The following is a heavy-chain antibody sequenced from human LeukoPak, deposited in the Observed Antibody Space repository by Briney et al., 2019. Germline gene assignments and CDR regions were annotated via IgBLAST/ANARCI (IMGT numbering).Heavy chain of an antibody. J-gene: IGHJ6*02. Sequence: SETLALTWTVSGGSISSYYWGWIRQPPGKGLEWIGYIYYSGSTNYNPSLKGRVTISVDTSKDQFSLKLSSVTAADTAVYYCARADYDILTGYAYGMDIWGQGTTLTVS. CDR2: IYYSGST. CDR3: ARADYDILTGYAYGMDI. V-gene: IGHV4-59*01. CDR1: GGSISSYY. D-gene: IGHD3-9*01.